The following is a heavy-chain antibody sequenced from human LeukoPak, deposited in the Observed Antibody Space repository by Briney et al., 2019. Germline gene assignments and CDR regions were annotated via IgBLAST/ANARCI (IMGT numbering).Heavy chain of an antibody. CDR1: GYTFTGYY. CDR3: ARYQRVFRVRGVAQSWFDP. V-gene: IGHV1-2*02. CDR2: INPNSGGT. Sequence: ASVKVSCKASGYTFTGYYMHWVRQAPGQGLEWMGWINPNSGGTNYAQKFQGRVTMTRDTSISTAYMELSRLRSDDTAVYYCARYQRVFRVRGVAQSWFDPWGQGTLVTVSS. D-gene: IGHD3-10*01. J-gene: IGHJ5*02.